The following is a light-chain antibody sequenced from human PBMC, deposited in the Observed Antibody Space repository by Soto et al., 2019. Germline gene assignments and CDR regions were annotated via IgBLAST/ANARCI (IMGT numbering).Light chain of an antibody. J-gene: IGLJ3*02. CDR2: END. CDR3: GTWDSSLSAWV. V-gene: IGLV1-51*02. Sequence: QSVLTQPPSVSAAPGQKVTLSCSGSSSNIGNNYVSWYQHTPGAAPKLLIYENDKRPSGIPDRFSGSKSGTSATLGITGLQTGDEADYYCGTWDSSLSAWVFGGGTKLTVL. CDR1: SSNIGNNY.